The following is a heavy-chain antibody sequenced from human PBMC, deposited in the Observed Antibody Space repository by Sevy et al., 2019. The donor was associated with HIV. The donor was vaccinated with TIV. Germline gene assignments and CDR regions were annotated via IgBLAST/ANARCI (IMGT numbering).Heavy chain of an antibody. CDR3: ARDYS. J-gene: IGHJ4*02. V-gene: IGHV3-7*01. CDR1: GFIFNSYW. Sequence: GGSLRLSYGASGFIFNSYWMMWVRQAPGKGLEWVATIKQDGSEKYYVDSVKGRFTISRDNVKNSVHLQMSSLRVEDTAMYYCARDYSWGQGTQVTVSS. CDR2: IKQDGSEK.